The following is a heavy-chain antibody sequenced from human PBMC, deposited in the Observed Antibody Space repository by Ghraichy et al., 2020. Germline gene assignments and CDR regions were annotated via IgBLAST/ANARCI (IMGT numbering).Heavy chain of an antibody. J-gene: IGHJ4*02. V-gene: IGHV4-39*07. CDR1: GGSISSSSYY. Sequence: SETLSLTCTVSGGSISSSSYYWGWIRQPPGKGLEWIGSIYYSGSTYYNPSLKSRVTISVDTSKNQFSLKLSSVTAADTAVYYCARAAGGSYLEPYWGQGTLVTVSS. D-gene: IGHD1-26*01. CDR2: IYYSGST. CDR3: ARAAGGSYLEPY.